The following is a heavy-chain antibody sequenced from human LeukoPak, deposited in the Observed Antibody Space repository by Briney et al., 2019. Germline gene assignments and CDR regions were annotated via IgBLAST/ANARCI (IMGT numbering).Heavy chain of an antibody. D-gene: IGHD3-22*01. Sequence: GESLKISCKGSGYRFTSYWIGWVRQMPGKGLEWMGIIYPGDSDTRYSPSFQGQVTISADKSISTAYLQWSSLKASDTAMYYCARLRRDSSGYHRNDYWGQGTLVTVSS. V-gene: IGHV5-51*01. J-gene: IGHJ4*02. CDR1: GYRFTSYW. CDR3: ARLRRDSSGYHRNDY. CDR2: IYPGDSDT.